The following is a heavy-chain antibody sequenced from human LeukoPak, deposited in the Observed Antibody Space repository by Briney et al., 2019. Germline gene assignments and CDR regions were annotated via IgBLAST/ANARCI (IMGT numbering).Heavy chain of an antibody. CDR2: INHSGST. Sequence: SETLSLTCAVYGGSFSGYYWSWIRQPPGKWLEWIGEINHSGSTNYNPSLNSRFTISVDTSKNQFSLKLSSVTAADTAVYYCAGRESDGSGSRTFDYWGQGTLVTVSS. CDR3: AGRESDGSGSRTFDY. D-gene: IGHD3-10*01. V-gene: IGHV4-34*01. J-gene: IGHJ4*02. CDR1: GGSFSGYY.